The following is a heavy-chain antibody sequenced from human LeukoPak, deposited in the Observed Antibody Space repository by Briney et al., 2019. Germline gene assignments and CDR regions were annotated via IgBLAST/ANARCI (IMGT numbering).Heavy chain of an antibody. CDR3: AKVGYSGSYDY. J-gene: IGHJ4*02. D-gene: IGHD1-26*01. Sequence: GGSLRLSCAASGFTFDDYAMHWVRQAPGKGLEWVSGISWNSGSIGYADSVKGRFTISRDNAKNSLYLQMNSLRAEGTALYYCAKVGYSGSYDYWGQGTLVTVSS. CDR2: ISWNSGSI. CDR1: GFTFDDYA. V-gene: IGHV3-9*01.